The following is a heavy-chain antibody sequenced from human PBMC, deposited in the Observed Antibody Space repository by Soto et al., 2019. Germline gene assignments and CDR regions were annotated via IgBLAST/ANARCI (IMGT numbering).Heavy chain of an antibody. CDR1: GYTFTSYD. Sequence: QVQLVQSGAEVKKPGASVKVSCKASGYTFTSYDINWVRQATGQGLKWMGWMNPNSDNTDYAQNFPGRVTMTRNTSISTEYMGLSSLGSEDTAVYYCARERTYFGDYWGQGTLVTVSS. V-gene: IGHV1-8*01. J-gene: IGHJ4*02. D-gene: IGHD3-9*01. CDR3: ARERTYFGDY. CDR2: MNPNSDNT.